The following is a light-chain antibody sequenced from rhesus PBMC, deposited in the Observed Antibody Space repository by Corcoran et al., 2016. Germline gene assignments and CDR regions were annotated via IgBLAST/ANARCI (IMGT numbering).Light chain of an antibody. CDR3: QQYNHSPLT. CDR2: SAS. V-gene: IGKV1-66*01. J-gene: IGKJ4*01. Sequence: DIQMTQSPSSLSASVGDRVTITCRASQGLNNYLSWYQQKPGKAPKPLIYSASSLETGVPSRFSGIRSGTDYTLTISSLQPKDIATYYCQQYNHSPLTFGGGTKVEI. CDR1: QGLNNY.